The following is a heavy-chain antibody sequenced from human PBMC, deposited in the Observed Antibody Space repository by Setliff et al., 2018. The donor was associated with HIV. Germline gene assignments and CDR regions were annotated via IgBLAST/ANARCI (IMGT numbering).Heavy chain of an antibody. J-gene: IGHJ4*02. CDR3: ARAYYDSVWGSHRYRFYYFDY. D-gene: IGHD3-16*02. CDR1: GYSLTDLY. CDR2: MNPNSGNT. V-gene: IGHV1-8*02. Sequence: ASVKVSCKASGYSLTDLYIHWVRQATGQGLEWMGWMNPNSGNTGYAQRFQGRVTMTRDTSVSTAYLELSNLRSEDTAVYYCARAYYDSVWGSHRYRFYYFDYWGQGSLVTVSS.